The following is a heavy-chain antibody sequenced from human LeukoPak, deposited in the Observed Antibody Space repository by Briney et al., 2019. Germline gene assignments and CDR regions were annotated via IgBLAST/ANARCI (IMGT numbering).Heavy chain of an antibody. CDR3: ARGPGDSSGYWGYNWFDP. D-gene: IGHD3-22*01. J-gene: IGHJ5*02. Sequence: SVKVSCKASGGTFSSYAISWVRQAPGQGLEWMGGIIPIFATANYAQKFQGRVTITTGESTSTAYMELSSLRSEDTAVYYCARGPGDSSGYWGYNWFDPWGQGTLVTVSS. V-gene: IGHV1-69*05. CDR1: GGTFSSYA. CDR2: IIPIFATA.